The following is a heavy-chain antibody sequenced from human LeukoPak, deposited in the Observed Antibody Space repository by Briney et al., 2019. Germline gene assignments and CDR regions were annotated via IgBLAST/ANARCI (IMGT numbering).Heavy chain of an antibody. D-gene: IGHD6-19*01. V-gene: IGHV3-30*18. CDR2: ISDDGSSK. CDR1: GFAPTSYA. J-gene: IGHJ4*02. CDR3: AKDSSSGWYGDYFDY. Sequence: PGGSLRLSCAASGFAPTSYAMSWVRQAPGKGLEWVAVISDDGSSKYYADSVKGRFTISRDNSKNTLYLQMNSLRAEDTAVHYCAKDSSSGWYGDYFDYWGQGILVTVSS.